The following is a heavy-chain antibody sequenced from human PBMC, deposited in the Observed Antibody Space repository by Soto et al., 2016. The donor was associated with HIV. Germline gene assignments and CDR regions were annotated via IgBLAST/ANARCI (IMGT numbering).Heavy chain of an antibody. CDR2: VNPSGGHT. V-gene: IGHV1-46*01. D-gene: IGHD3-10*01. J-gene: IGHJ3*01. CDR1: GFTFTTYY. CDR3: AREREYRITMVAGPGYAFSV. Sequence: QVHLVQSGAEVKKPGASVKVSCKASGFTFTTYYLHWVRQAPGQGLEWMGIVNPSGGHTSYAQNFQDRVTMTRDRSTSTIYMELSSLRAEDTAVYYCAREREYRITMVAGPGYAFSVWGQGTAVIVSS.